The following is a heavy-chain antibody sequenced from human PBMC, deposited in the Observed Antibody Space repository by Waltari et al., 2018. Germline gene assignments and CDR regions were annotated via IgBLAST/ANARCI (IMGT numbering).Heavy chain of an antibody. V-gene: IGHV3-53*01. CDR3: ATEREGGNYFEH. CDR2: INIRGRT. CDR1: GTTVSSNY. D-gene: IGHD1-26*01. Sequence: EVQLVESGGGLMQPGGSLRLSCAASGTTVSSNYMSWVRQAPGKGLEWVSVINIRGRTYHADSVKVRVTISRDTAKNTVDLQMGSLRAEDTAVYDCATEREGGNYFEHWGQGTLVTVSS. J-gene: IGHJ4*02.